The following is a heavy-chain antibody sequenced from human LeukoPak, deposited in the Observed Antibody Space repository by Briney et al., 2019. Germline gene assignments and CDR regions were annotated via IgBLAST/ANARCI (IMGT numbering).Heavy chain of an antibody. D-gene: IGHD6-13*01. J-gene: IGHJ4*02. CDR1: GYTFTTYW. CDR3: AGRDAGLAFDY. Sequence: GESLKISCKGSGYTFTTYWIAWGRQLPGKDLEWMGIIYPGDSDTRYSPSFQGQVTISADKSITTAYLQWSSLKASDTAMYYCAGRDAGLAFDYWGQGTLVTVSS. V-gene: IGHV5-51*01. CDR2: IYPGDSDT.